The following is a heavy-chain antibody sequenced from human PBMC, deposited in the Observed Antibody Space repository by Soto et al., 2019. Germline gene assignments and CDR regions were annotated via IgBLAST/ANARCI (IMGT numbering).Heavy chain of an antibody. D-gene: IGHD4-4*01. CDR1: GGSLSINTHY. V-gene: IGHV4-39*01. Sequence: SETLSLTCTVSGGSLSINTHYWGWIRQPPGKGLEWIGSFFYSGGTYYNPSLKSRVTISVNTSKTQFSLNLNSVTAADTAVYYCAGSPLQYPNYYYFYYVDVWGKGTTVPVSS. CDR3: AGSPLQYPNYYYFYYVDV. J-gene: IGHJ6*03. CDR2: FFYSGGT.